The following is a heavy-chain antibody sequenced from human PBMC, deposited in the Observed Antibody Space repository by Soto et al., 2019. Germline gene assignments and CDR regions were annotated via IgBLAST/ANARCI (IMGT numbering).Heavy chain of an antibody. V-gene: IGHV1-2*02. J-gene: IGHJ5*02. Sequence: ASVKVSCKASGFSFTGYYIHWLRQAPGQVLEWMGWINAHSGGTEYAQKFQGRVTLTRDTSISTAYMTLSSLRSDDTAIYYCAKDLTRQLAYWLDPWGQGTQVTV. CDR2: INAHSGGT. CDR1: GFSFTGYY. D-gene: IGHD6-6*01. CDR3: AKDLTRQLAYWLDP.